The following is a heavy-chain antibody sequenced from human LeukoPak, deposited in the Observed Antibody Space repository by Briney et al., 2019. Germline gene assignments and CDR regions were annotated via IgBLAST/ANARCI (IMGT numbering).Heavy chain of an antibody. Sequence: GGSLRLSCAASGFTFSRHWMSWVRQAPGKGLEWVSYISSSGSTIYYADSVKGRFTISRDNAKNSLYLQMNSLRAEDTAVYYCATGNPYYDFWSGYYTLYYYYYMDVWGKGTTVTVSS. CDR1: GFTFSRHW. V-gene: IGHV3-48*01. CDR3: ATGNPYYDFWSGYYTLYYYYYMDV. CDR2: ISSSGSTI. D-gene: IGHD3-3*01. J-gene: IGHJ6*03.